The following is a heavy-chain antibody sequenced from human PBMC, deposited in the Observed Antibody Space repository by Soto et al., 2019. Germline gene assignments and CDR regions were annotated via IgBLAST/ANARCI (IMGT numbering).Heavy chain of an antibody. D-gene: IGHD4-17*01. CDR3: ARDTTYGDYDY. V-gene: IGHV1-3*01. CDR1: GYTFTSYA. CDR2: INAGNGNT. Sequence: VASVKVSCKASGYTFTSYAMHWVRQAPGQRLEWMGWINAGNGNTKYSQKFQGRVTITRDTSASTAYMELSSLRSEDTAVYYCARDTTYGDYDYWGQGTLVTVSS. J-gene: IGHJ4*02.